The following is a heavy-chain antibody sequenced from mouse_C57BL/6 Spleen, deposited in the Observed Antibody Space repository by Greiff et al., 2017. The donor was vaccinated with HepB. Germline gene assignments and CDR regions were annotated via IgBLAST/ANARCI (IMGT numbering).Heavy chain of an antibody. CDR1: GYTFTSYW. CDR3: ARGMVTTGFDY. D-gene: IGHD2-2*01. J-gene: IGHJ2*01. CDR2: IDPSDSET. Sequence: VQLQQPGAELVRPGSSVKLSCKASGYTFTSYWMHWVKQRPIQGLEWIGNIDPSDSETHYNQKFKDKATLTVDKSSSTAYMQLSSLTSEDSAVYYCARGMVTTGFDYWGQGTTLTVSS. V-gene: IGHV1-52*01.